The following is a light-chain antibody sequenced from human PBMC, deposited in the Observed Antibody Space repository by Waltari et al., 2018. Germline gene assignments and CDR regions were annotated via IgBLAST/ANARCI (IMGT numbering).Light chain of an antibody. CDR1: SSDIGVSTY. Sequence: QSALTQPAAVSGSPGQSIPIPCTGTSSDIGVSTYVSWYQQHPGKAPKRLIYHVNTRPSGVSNRFSGSKSGNTASLTISGLQAEDESDYYCSSYTTTNTLEVIFGTGTKLTVL. CDR2: HVN. CDR3: SSYTTTNTLEVI. V-gene: IGLV2-14*03. J-gene: IGLJ2*01.